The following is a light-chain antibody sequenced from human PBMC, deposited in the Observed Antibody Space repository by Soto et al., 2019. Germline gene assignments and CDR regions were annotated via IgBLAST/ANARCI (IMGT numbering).Light chain of an antibody. Sequence: QSALTQPASVSGSPGQSITISCTGTSSDVGTYDYVSWHQQQPGKAPKLIIYDVNNRPSGVSSRFSGSKSGNTASLTISGLQVEDEADYYCCSFSTSGTHVFGTGTKLTVL. V-gene: IGLV2-14*01. CDR2: DVN. CDR3: CSFSTSGTHV. J-gene: IGLJ1*01. CDR1: SSDVGTYDY.